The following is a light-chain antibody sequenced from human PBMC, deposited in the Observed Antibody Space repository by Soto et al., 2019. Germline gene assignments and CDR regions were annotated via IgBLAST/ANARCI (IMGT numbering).Light chain of an antibody. CDR3: SSYASSNNFV. J-gene: IGLJ1*01. Sequence: QSVLTQPPSASGSPGQSVTISCTGTSSDVGGYNYVSWYQQHPGKAPKLMIYEDSERPSGVPDRFSGSKSSNTASLTVSGLQAEDEADYYCSSYASSNNFVFGTGTKLTVL. CDR1: SSDVGGYNY. V-gene: IGLV2-8*01. CDR2: EDS.